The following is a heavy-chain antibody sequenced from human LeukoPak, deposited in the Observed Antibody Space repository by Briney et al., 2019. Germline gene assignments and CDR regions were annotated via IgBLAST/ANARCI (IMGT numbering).Heavy chain of an antibody. J-gene: IGHJ4*02. V-gene: IGHV3-23*01. CDR1: GFTFSSYA. D-gene: IGHD6-6*01. CDR3: AKLVAYSSSSNY. CDR2: ISGSGGST. Sequence: GGSLGLSCAASGFTFSSYAMSWVRQAPGKGLEWVSAISGSGGSTYYADSVKGRFTISRDNSKNTLYLQMNSLRAEDTAVYYCAKLVAYSSSSNYWGQGTLVTVSS.